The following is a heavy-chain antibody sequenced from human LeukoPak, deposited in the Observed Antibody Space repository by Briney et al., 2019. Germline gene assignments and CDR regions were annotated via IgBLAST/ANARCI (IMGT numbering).Heavy chain of an antibody. V-gene: IGHV4-59*01. CDR1: GGSISSYY. Sequence: PSETLSLTCTVSGGSISSYYWSWIRQPPGTGLEWIGYIYYCGSTNYNHSLKSRVTISVDTSKDQFSLKLSSVTAADTAVYYCARIRFLEWLTPHYFDYWGEGTLVTVPS. D-gene: IGHD3-3*01. J-gene: IGHJ4*02. CDR2: IYYCGST. CDR3: ARIRFLEWLTPHYFDY.